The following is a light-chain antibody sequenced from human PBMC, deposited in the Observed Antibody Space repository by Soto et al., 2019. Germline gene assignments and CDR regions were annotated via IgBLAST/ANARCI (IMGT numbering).Light chain of an antibody. Sequence: EIELTQSPATLSLSPGERATLSCRASQSVSSYLAWYQQKPGQAHRLLIYEASNRATGIQARFSGGGSGTDFTLTIRSLEPEDFAVYYCKQRSDWPWTFGQGTKVDIK. CDR1: QSVSSY. J-gene: IGKJ1*01. CDR3: KQRSDWPWT. CDR2: EAS. V-gene: IGKV3-11*01.